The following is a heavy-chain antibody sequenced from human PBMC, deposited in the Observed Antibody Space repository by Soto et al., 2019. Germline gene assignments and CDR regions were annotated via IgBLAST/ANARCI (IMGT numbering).Heavy chain of an antibody. CDR1: GYFIGAGGYY. V-gene: IGHV4-31*03. D-gene: IGHD6-19*01. Sequence: QIELQESGPGLVKPSQTLSLTCFVSGYFIGAGGYYWSWIRHHPGKGLEWIGSFYSSGSIIYNPSLRMRVSITGDMSTNQFSMSLTSVTAADTARYYCARMYSSGSGWFHPWGQGTLVTVSS. CDR3: ARMYSSGSGWFHP. J-gene: IGHJ5*02. CDR2: FYSSGSI.